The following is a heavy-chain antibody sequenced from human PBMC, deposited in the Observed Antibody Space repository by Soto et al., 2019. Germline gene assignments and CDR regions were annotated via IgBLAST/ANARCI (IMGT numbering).Heavy chain of an antibody. CDR1: GYSFTSYW. D-gene: IGHD6-19*01. Sequence: PGESLKISCKGAGYSFTSYWISWVRQMPGKGLEWMGRIDPSDSYTNYSPSFQGHVTISADKSISTAYLQWSSLKASDTAMYYCASHGDSSGWRSFDYWGQGTLVTVSS. V-gene: IGHV5-10-1*01. J-gene: IGHJ4*02. CDR2: IDPSDSYT. CDR3: ASHGDSSGWRSFDY.